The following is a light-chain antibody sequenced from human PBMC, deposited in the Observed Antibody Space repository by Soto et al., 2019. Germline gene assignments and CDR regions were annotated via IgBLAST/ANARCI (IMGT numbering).Light chain of an antibody. CDR1: QSIRSY. CDR2: EAS. Sequence: EIVLTQSPATLSSSGGERATLSSRDSQSIRSYLAWYQQKPGKPPRIVIYEASNRETGIPDRFSGSGAGTEFTLTISSLDPEDFAVYYCQQRNNWTWTFGQGTKV. CDR3: QQRNNWTWT. V-gene: IGKV3-11*01. J-gene: IGKJ1*01.